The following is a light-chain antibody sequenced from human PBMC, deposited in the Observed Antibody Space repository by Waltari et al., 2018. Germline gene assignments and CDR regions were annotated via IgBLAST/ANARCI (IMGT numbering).Light chain of an antibody. CDR3: QTWVNGTVI. J-gene: IGLJ2*01. V-gene: IGLV3-1*01. Sequence: SYELPQPPSVSVSPGHTVTITCPGDKLGSRYTCGYQQRAGQSPIMVIFQDKKRPTGIPERFSGSNSGNTAALTISGAQSMDEADYYCQTWVNGTVIFGGGTKVTVL. CDR1: KLGSRY. CDR2: QDK.